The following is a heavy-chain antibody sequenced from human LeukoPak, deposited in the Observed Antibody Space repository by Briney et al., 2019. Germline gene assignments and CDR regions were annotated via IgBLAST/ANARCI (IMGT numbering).Heavy chain of an antibody. J-gene: IGHJ4*02. Sequence: SETLSLTCTVSGGSISSYYWSWIRQPPGKGLEWIGYIYYGGSTNYNPSLKSRVTISVDTSKNQFSLKLSSVTAADTAVYYCAREDYGDSLGYFDYWGQGTLVTVSS. D-gene: IGHD4-17*01. CDR1: GGSISSYY. CDR2: IYYGGST. V-gene: IGHV4-59*01. CDR3: AREDYGDSLGYFDY.